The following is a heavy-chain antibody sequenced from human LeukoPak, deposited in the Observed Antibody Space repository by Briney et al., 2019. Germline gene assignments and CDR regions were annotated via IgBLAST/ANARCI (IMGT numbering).Heavy chain of an antibody. V-gene: IGHV4-39*07. Sequence: SETLSLTCTVSGASMTFTHYYWVWVRQPPGKGLEWIGTINYYGSTYYNPSLKSRVTISVDTSKNQFSLKLSSVAAADTAVYYCARGVVGVVIIGYYFDYWGQGTLVTVSS. D-gene: IGHD3-3*01. CDR2: INYYGST. CDR1: GASMTFTHYY. J-gene: IGHJ4*02. CDR3: ARGVVGVVIIGYYFDY.